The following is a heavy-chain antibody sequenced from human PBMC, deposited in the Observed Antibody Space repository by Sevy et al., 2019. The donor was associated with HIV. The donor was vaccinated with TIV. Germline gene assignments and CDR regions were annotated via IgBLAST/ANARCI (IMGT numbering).Heavy chain of an antibody. Sequence: GGSLRLSCAASGFTFSSYSMNWVRQAPGKGLEWVSYISSSSSTIYHADSVKGRFTISRDNAKNSLYLQMNSLRAEDTAVYYCARDSCSGGSCYYYYYYYGMDVWGQGTTVTVSS. CDR1: GFTFSSYS. CDR2: ISSSSSTI. D-gene: IGHD2-15*01. V-gene: IGHV3-48*01. CDR3: ARDSCSGGSCYYYYYYYGMDV. J-gene: IGHJ6*02.